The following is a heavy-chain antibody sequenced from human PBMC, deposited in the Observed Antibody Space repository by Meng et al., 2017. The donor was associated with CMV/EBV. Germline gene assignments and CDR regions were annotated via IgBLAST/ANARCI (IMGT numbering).Heavy chain of an antibody. CDR2: FDPEDGET. CDR3: ATVSVGLRFLEWLFAYGMDV. Sequence: ASVKVSCKASGYTFTSYDINWVRQATGQGLEWMGGFDPEDGETIYAQKFQGRVTMTEDTSTDTAYMELSSLRSEDTAVYYCATVSVGLRFLEWLFAYGMDVWGQGTTVTVSS. CDR1: GYTFTSYD. V-gene: IGHV1-24*01. D-gene: IGHD3-3*01. J-gene: IGHJ6*02.